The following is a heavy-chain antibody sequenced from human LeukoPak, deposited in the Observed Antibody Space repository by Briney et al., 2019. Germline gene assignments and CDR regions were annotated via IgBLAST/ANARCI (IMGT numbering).Heavy chain of an antibody. CDR3: ARGADSGNSYGQFDY. Sequence: SSVNVSCKASGYTFTGYYMHWVRQAPGQGLDWMGWINPNRGGTKYAQKFHDRVTMTRARSISTVYMELTRLKSDDTAVYYCARGADSGNSYGQFDYWGQGTLVTVSS. V-gene: IGHV1-2*02. CDR1: GYTFTGYY. CDR2: INPNRGGT. J-gene: IGHJ4*02. D-gene: IGHD5-18*01.